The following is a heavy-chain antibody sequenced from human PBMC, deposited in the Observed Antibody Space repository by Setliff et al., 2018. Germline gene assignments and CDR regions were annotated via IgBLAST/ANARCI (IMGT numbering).Heavy chain of an antibody. Sequence: VASVKVSCKASGYTFTSYYMHWVRQAPGQGLEWMGIINPSGGSTSYAQKFQGRVTMTRDTSTSTVYMELSSLRFEDTAVYYCARERAGGRGFTFGAIYYYYGMDVWGQGTTVTVSS. V-gene: IGHV1-46*01. D-gene: IGHD3-16*01. CDR3: ARERAGGRGFTFGAIYYYYGMDV. CDR1: GYTFTSYY. CDR2: INPSGGST. J-gene: IGHJ6*02.